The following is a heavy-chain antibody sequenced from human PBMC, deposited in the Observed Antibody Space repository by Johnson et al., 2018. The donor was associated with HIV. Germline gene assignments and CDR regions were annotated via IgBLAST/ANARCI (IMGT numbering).Heavy chain of an antibody. CDR2: ISYDGSNK. D-gene: IGHD4-11*01. CDR1: GFSFDEHG. V-gene: IGHV3-30*03. J-gene: IGHJ3*02. Sequence: QVQLVESGGSVVRPGGSLRLSCAASGFSFDEHGMSWVRQAPGKGLEWVAVISYDGSNKYYADSVKGRFTISRDNSKNTLYLQMNSLRAEDTAVYYCASLTTDDAFDIWGQGTMVTVSS. CDR3: ASLTTDDAFDI.